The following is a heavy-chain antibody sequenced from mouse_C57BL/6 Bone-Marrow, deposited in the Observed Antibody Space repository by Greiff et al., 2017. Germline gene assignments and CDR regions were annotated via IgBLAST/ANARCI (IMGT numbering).Heavy chain of an antibody. J-gene: IGHJ4*01. D-gene: IGHD2-2*01. CDR2: ISSGGSYT. CDR1: GFTFSSYG. Sequence: EVKLQESGGDLVKPGGSLKLSCAASGFTFSSYGMSWVRQTPDKRLEWVATISSGGSYTYYPDSVKGRFTISRDNAKNTLYLQMSSLKSEDTAMYYCARHDGYVYAMDYWGQGTSVTVSS. CDR3: ARHDGYVYAMDY. V-gene: IGHV5-6*01.